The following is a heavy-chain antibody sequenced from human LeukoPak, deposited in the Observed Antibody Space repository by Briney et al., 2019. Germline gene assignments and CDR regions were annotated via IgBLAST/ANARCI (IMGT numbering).Heavy chain of an antibody. J-gene: IGHJ4*02. D-gene: IGHD3-9*01. V-gene: IGHV1-69*01. Sequence: GASVKVSCKASGGTFSSYAISWVRQAPGQGLEWMGGIIPIFGTANYAQKFQGRVTITADESTSTAYKELSSLRSEDTAVYYCARDGDYDILTGSFDYWGQGTLVTVSS. CDR2: IIPIFGTA. CDR1: GGTFSSYA. CDR3: ARDGDYDILTGSFDY.